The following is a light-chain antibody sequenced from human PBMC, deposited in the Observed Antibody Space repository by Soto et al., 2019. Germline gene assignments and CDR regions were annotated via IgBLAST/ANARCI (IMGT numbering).Light chain of an antibody. CDR3: QSYDNILSGPL. CDR2: DVS. V-gene: IGLV2-11*01. J-gene: IGLJ3*02. Sequence: QSALTQPRSVSGSPGQSVTISCTGTSSDVGGYNYVSWYQQYPGKAPKLMIYDVSKRPSGVPDRFSGSKSGNTASLTISVLQSEDEADYYCQSYDNILSGPLFGGGTKVTVL. CDR1: SSDVGGYNY.